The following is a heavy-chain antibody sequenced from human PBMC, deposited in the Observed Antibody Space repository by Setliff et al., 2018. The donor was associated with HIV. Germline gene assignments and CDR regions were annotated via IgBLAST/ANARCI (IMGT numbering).Heavy chain of an antibody. CDR1: GGSISSDNYY. Sequence: SETLSLTCTVSGGSISSDNYYWSWIRQPAGKGLEWIGHIYTSGTTVYNHSLKSRVAISVDTSRNQFSLKLSSVTAADTAVYYCARWGYYPPFDYWGQGSQVTVSS. V-gene: IGHV4-61*09. CDR2: IYTSGTT. J-gene: IGHJ4*02. D-gene: IGHD3-3*01. CDR3: ARWGYYPPFDY.